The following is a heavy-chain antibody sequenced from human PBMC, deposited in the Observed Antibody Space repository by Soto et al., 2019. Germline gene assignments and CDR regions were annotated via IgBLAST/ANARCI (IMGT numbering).Heavy chain of an antibody. CDR3: ARIRGPDSSGYLDY. Sequence: SVKVSCKASGGTFSSYTISWVRQAPGQGLEWMGRIIPILGIANYAQKFQGRVTITADKSTSTAYMELSSLRSEDTAVYYCARIRGPDSSGYLDYWGQGTLVTVSS. CDR1: GGTFSSYT. CDR2: IIPILGIA. J-gene: IGHJ4*02. D-gene: IGHD3-22*01. V-gene: IGHV1-69*02.